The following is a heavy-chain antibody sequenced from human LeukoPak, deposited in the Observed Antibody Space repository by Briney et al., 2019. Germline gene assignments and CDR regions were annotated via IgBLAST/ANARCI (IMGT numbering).Heavy chain of an antibody. J-gene: IGHJ6*02. CDR2: VYYSGST. CDR3: ARDLGASGMDV. CDR1: GGSISSGGYY. V-gene: IGHV4-31*03. Sequence: SETRSLTCTVSGGSISSGGYYWSWIRQHPGKGLEWIGYVYYSGSTYYNPSLKSRVTISVDTSKNQFSLKLSSVTAADTAVYYCARDLGASGMDVWGQGTTVTVSS. D-gene: IGHD1-26*01.